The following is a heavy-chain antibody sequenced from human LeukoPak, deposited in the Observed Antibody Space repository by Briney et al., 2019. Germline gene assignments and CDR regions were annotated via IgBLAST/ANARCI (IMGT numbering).Heavy chain of an antibody. J-gene: IGHJ4*02. V-gene: IGHV4-38-2*02. CDR2: IYHSGST. CDR1: DYSINSGYY. D-gene: IGHD6-19*01. CDR3: ARRKQWLHYFDY. Sequence: SETLSLTCTVSDYSINSGYYWGWIRQPPGKGLEWIGSIYHSGSTFYNPSLKSRVTISVDTSKNQFSLKLTSVTAADTAVYYCARRKQWLHYFDYWGQGTLVTDSS.